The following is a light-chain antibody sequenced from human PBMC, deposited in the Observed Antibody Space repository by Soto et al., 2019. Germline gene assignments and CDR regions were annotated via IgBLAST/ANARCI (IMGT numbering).Light chain of an antibody. CDR1: QSINSGY. V-gene: IGKV3-20*01. CDR3: QQSGSSLYT. CDR2: GAS. Sequence: EIVLTQSPGTLSLSPGERATLSCRASQSINSGYVAWYQQKPGQAPRLLMSGASSRATGIPERFSGSGSGTDFTLTSSRLGPVDFGVYYCQQSGSSLYTFGQGTKLEIK. J-gene: IGKJ2*01.